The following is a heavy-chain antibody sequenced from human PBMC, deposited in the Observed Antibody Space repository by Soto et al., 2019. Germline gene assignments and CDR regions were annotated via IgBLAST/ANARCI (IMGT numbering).Heavy chain of an antibody. J-gene: IGHJ5*02. Sequence: PSETLSLTCTVSGGSVSSHYWSWIRQSPGKGLEWIGYLSFRGSTSYNPSLKSRVTLSRDTSKNQYFLKLASVTPEDTAVYYCVSGEDVSCEREIWFDPWGQGTLVPVSP. D-gene: IGHD2-15*01. V-gene: IGHV4-59*02. CDR3: VSGEDVSCEREIWFDP. CDR2: LSFRGST. CDR1: GGSVSSHY.